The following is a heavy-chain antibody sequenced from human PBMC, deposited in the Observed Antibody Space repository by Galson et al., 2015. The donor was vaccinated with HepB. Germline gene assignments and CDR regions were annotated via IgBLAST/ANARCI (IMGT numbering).Heavy chain of an antibody. J-gene: IGHJ4*02. CDR2: ISTSSSHI. V-gene: IGHV3-21*01. CDR3: ARDPPLGTPFDY. D-gene: IGHD7-27*01. CDR1: GFTFRSYG. Sequence: SLRLSCAASGFTFRSYGLTWVRQAPGKGLEWVSSISTSSSHIYYTDSVKGRFTISRDNAKNSLYLQMNSLRTDDTAVYYCARDPPLGTPFDYWGQGTLVTVSS.